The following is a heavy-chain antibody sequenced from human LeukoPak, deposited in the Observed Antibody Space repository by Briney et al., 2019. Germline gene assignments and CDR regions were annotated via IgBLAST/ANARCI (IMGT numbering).Heavy chain of an antibody. CDR3: AKGARIAAAGYYYYYGMDV. D-gene: IGHD6-13*01. Sequence: GGSLRLSCAASGFTFDDYAMHWVRQAPGKGLEWVSGISWNSGSIGYADSVKGRFTISRDNAKNPLYLQMNSLRAEDTALYYCAKGARIAAAGYYYYYGMDVWGQGTTVTVSS. V-gene: IGHV3-9*01. CDR2: ISWNSGSI. J-gene: IGHJ6*02. CDR1: GFTFDDYA.